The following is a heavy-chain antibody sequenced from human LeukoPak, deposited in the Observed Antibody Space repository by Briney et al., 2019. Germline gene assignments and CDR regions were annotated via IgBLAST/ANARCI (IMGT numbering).Heavy chain of an antibody. CDR3: ARGLLLFGELYAFDI. V-gene: IGHV4-59*12. D-gene: IGHD3-10*01. CDR1: GGSISSYY. J-gene: IGHJ3*02. Sequence: SETLSLTCTVSGGSISSYYWSWIRQPPGKGLEWIGYIYYSGSTNYSPSLKSRVTMSVDTAKNQFSLKLSSVTAADTAVYYCARGLLLFGELYAFDIWGQGTMVTVSS. CDR2: IYYSGST.